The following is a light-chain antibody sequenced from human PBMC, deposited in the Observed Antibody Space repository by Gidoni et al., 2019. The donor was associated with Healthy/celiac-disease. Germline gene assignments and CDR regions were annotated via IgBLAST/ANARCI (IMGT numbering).Light chain of an antibody. CDR1: QSLVYSDGNTY. J-gene: IGKJ2*01. Sequence: DVVMTQSALSLRVTLGQPASISCRSSQSLVYSDGNTYLSWFLQRPGQSPRRLIYTVSNRDSGVPDRFSGSGSGTDFTLKISRVEAEDVGVYYCMQGTHWPPYTFGQGTQLEIK. CDR2: TVS. V-gene: IGKV2-30*01. CDR3: MQGTHWPPYT.